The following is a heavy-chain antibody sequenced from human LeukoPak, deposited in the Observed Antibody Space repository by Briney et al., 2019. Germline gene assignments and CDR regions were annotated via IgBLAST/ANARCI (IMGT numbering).Heavy chain of an antibody. CDR1: GFTFSRYG. CDR2: VWDNGINK. V-gene: IGHV3-33*06. D-gene: IGHD3-16*01. Sequence: GGSLRLSCAASGFTFSRYGMHWVRQAPGKGLEWVAVVWDNGINKFYADSMKGRFTISRDNSKHTLSLHMNSLRAENTAVYYCVKEPAPYSLGDAWGKGTTVTVSS. CDR3: VKEPAPYSLGDA. J-gene: IGHJ6*04.